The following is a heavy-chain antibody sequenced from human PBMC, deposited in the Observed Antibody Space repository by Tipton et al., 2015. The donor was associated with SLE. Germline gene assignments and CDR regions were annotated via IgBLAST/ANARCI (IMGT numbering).Heavy chain of an antibody. V-gene: IGHV4-59*01. CDR1: GGSISSYY. J-gene: IGHJ6*03. CDR2: IYYSGST. CDR3: ARAQTPTLYYMDV. Sequence: TLSLTCTVSGGSISSYYWSWIRQPPGKGLEWIGYIYYSGSTNYNPSLKSRVTISVDTSKNQFSLKLSSVTAADTAVYYCARAQTPTLYYMDVWGKGTTVTVSS.